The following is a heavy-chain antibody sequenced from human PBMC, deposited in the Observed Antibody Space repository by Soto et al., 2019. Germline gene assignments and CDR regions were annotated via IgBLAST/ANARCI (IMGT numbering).Heavy chain of an antibody. CDR1: GYTFTSYA. J-gene: IGHJ4*02. V-gene: IGHV1-3*01. CDR3: AREGSGYYYELVY. D-gene: IGHD3-22*01. CDR2: INAGNGNT. Sequence: QVQLVQSGAEVKKPGASVKVSCKAYGYTFTSYAMHWVRQAPGQRLEWMGWINAGNGNTKYSQKFQGRVTITRDTTAITAYMELSSLRSEDTAVYYCAREGSGYYYELVYWGQGTLLTVSS.